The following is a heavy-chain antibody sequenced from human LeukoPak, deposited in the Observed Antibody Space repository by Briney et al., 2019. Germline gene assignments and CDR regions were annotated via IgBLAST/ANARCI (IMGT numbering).Heavy chain of an antibody. D-gene: IGHD6-13*01. CDR2: ISSSSSYT. CDR1: GFTFSDYY. V-gene: IGHV3-11*06. Sequence: GGSLSLSCAASGFTFSDYYMSWIRQAPGKGLEWVSYISSSSSYTNYADSVKGRFTISRDNAKNSLYLQMNSLRAEDTAVYYCARADPYSSSWYLGYWGQGTLVTVSS. CDR3: ARADPYSSSWYLGY. J-gene: IGHJ4*02.